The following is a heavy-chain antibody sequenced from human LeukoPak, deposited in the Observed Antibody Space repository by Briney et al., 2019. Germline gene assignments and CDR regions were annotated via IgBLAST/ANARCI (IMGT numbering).Heavy chain of an antibody. D-gene: IGHD6-19*01. Sequence: PSETLSLTCTVSGGSISNYHWTWIRQPAGKGLEWIGQIHTSGSTNYNPPLKSRVTMSIDTPENQVSLTIRSVTAADTAVYYCARRGISSGWSFDFWGQGALATVSS. J-gene: IGHJ4*02. CDR3: ARRGISSGWSFDF. V-gene: IGHV4-4*07. CDR2: IHTSGST. CDR1: GGSISNYH.